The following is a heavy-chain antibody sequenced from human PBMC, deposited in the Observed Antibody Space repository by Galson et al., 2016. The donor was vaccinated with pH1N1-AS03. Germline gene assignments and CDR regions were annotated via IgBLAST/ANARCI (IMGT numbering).Heavy chain of an antibody. CDR3: AGYEMTYSNGWYYLDV. V-gene: IGHV4-39*01. CDR1: GASITSSPYY. CDR2: VSYSGTT. J-gene: IGHJ6*03. Sequence: ETLSLTCTVSGASITSSPYYWGWIRQPPGKGLEWIASVSYSGTTFYKSSLKRRATISVDTSENEFALRLTTVTAADTAVYSCAGYEMTYSNGWYYLDVWGKGTMVTVSS. D-gene: IGHD6-19*01.